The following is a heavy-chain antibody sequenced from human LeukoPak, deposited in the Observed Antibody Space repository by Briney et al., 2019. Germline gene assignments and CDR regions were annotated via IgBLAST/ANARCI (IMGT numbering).Heavy chain of an antibody. CDR3: ARYYYDTSSSDY. CDR1: GYTLTELS. CDR2: FDPEDGET. V-gene: IGHV1-24*01. J-gene: IGHJ4*02. Sequence: ASVKVSCKVSGYTLTELSMHWVRQAPGKGLEWMGGFDPEDGETIYAQKFQGRVTMTEDTSTDTAYMELSRLRSDDTAVYYCARYYYDTSSSDYWGQGTLVTVSS. D-gene: IGHD3-22*01.